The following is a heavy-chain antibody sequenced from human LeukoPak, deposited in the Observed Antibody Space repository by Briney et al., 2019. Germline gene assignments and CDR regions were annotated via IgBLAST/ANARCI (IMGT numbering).Heavy chain of an antibody. CDR2: INHSGST. J-gene: IGHJ4*02. V-gene: IGHV4-34*01. D-gene: IGHD6-13*01. Sequence: SETLSLTCAVYGGSFSGYYWSWIRQPPGKGLEWSGEINHSGSTNYNPSLKSRVTISVDTYKNQFSLKLSSVTAADTAVYYCARGVAAADRSSDYWGQGTLVTVSS. CDR1: GGSFSGYY. CDR3: ARGVAAADRSSDY.